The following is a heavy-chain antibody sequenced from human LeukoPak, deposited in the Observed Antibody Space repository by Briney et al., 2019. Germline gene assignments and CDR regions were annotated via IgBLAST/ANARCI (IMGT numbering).Heavy chain of an antibody. CDR1: GYTFTNFG. D-gene: IGHD3-10*01. V-gene: IGHV1-69*13. J-gene: IGHJ3*02. Sequence: SVKVSCKASGYTFTNFGISWVRQAPGQGLEWMGGIIPIFGTANYAQKFQGRVTITVDESTSTAYMELSSLRSEDTAVYYCARAKGSGSYEDAFDIWGQGTMVTVSS. CDR3: ARAKGSGSYEDAFDI. CDR2: IIPIFGTA.